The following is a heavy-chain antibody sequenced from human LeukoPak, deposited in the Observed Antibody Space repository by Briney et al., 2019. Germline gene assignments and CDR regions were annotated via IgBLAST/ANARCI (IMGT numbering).Heavy chain of an antibody. CDR2: IIPIFGTA. D-gene: IGHD2-2*02. J-gene: IGHJ4*02. Sequence: GASVKVSCKASGGTFSSYGISWVRQAPGQGLEWMGGIIPIFGTANYAQKFQGRVTITADESTSTAYMELSSLGSEDTAVYYCAREPHTPFHFDYWGQGTLVTVSS. V-gene: IGHV1-69*13. CDR1: GGTFSSYG. CDR3: AREPHTPFHFDY.